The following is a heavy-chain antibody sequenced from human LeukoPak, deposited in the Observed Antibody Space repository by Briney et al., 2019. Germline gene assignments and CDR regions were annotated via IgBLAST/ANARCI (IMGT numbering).Heavy chain of an antibody. CDR3: TIAYSGEDFDY. CDR1: GFTFSNAW. V-gene: IGHV3-15*01. Sequence: GGSLRLSCAASGFTFSNAWMSWVRQAPGKGLEWVGRIKSKTDGGTTDYAAPVKGRFTISRDDSKNTLYLQMNGLKTEDTAVYYCTIAYSGEDFDYWGQGTLVTVSS. CDR2: IKSKTDGGTT. J-gene: IGHJ4*02. D-gene: IGHD1-26*01.